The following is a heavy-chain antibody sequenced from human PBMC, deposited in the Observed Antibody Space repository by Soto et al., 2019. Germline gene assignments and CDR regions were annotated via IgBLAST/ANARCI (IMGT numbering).Heavy chain of an antibody. V-gene: IGHV4-34*01. CDR3: ASLGSTGGRYHYYYYMYA. D-gene: IGHD6-13*01. Sequence: SETLSLTCAVYGGSFSGYYCSWIRQSPGKGLEWIGEINHSGSTNYNPSLKSRVTISVDTSKNQFSLKLSSVTAADTAVYYCASLGSTGGRYHYYYYMYAWGKGTTPTAAS. CDR2: INHSGST. J-gene: IGHJ6*03. CDR1: GGSFSGYY.